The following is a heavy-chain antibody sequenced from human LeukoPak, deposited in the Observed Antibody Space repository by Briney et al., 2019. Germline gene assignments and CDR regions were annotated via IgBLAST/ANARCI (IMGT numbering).Heavy chain of an antibody. V-gene: IGHV4-59*01. CDR1: GGSISNYY. CDR3: ATSWFGEFSWFDP. CDR2: IYYSGST. Sequence: SETLSLTCTVSGGSISNYYWSWTRQPPGKGLEWIGYIYYSGSTNYNPSLKSRVTISVDTSKNQFSLKLSSVTAADTAVYYCATSWFGEFSWFDPWGQGTLVTVSS. J-gene: IGHJ5*02. D-gene: IGHD3-10*01.